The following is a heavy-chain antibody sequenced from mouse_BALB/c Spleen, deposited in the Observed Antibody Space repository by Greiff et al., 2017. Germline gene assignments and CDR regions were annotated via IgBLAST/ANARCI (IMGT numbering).Heavy chain of an antibody. CDR3: ARETKTYWYFDV. Sequence: EVQLVESGGGLVKPGGSLKLSCAASGFTFSSYAMSWVRQTPEKRLEWVASISSGGSTYYPDSVKGRFTISRDNARNILYLQMSSLRSEDTAMYYCARETKTYWYFDVWGAGTTVTVSS. J-gene: IGHJ1*01. CDR2: ISSGGST. V-gene: IGHV5-6-5*01. CDR1: GFTFSSYA. D-gene: IGHD1-3*01.